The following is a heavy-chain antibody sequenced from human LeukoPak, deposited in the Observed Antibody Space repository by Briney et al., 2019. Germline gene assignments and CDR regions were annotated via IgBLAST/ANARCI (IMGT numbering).Heavy chain of an antibody. CDR3: ARVGTMVRGVINYYYYGMDV. Sequence: SETLSLTCTVSGGSISSRSYYWGWIRQPPGKGLEWIANIYYSGDTYYNPSLKSRVTISVDTSKNQFSLKLSSVTAADTAVYYCARVGTMVRGVINYYYYGMDVWGQGTTVTVSS. CDR2: IYYSGDT. CDR1: GGSISSRSYY. V-gene: IGHV4-39*07. D-gene: IGHD3-10*01. J-gene: IGHJ6*02.